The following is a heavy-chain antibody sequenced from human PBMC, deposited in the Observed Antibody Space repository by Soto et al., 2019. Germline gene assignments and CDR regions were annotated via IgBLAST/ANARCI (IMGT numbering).Heavy chain of an antibody. D-gene: IGHD6-13*01. CDR1: GESFNGYY. CDR3: ARPKTIGAAAGKGWFDP. Sequence: SETLSLTCTVYGESFNGYYWSWIRQPPGKGLEWIGEINYTGSTYYSPSLKGRLTISVDPSKNQFSLKLTYVTAADTAMYYCARPKTIGAAAGKGWFDPWGQGTLVTVSS. V-gene: IGHV4-34*01. J-gene: IGHJ5*02. CDR2: INYTGST.